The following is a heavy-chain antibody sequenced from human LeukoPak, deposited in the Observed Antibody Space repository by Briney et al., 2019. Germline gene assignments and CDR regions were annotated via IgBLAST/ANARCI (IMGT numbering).Heavy chain of an antibody. CDR3: ATGTTTMIRGVYYYYYGMDV. V-gene: IGHV1-18*01. D-gene: IGHD3-10*01. CDR2: ISGYNGNT. CDR1: GYTFTSYG. Sequence: ASVKVSCKAFGYTFTSYGISWVRQAPGQGLEWMGWISGYNGNTNYAQKVQGRITMTTDTSTSTAYMELRSLRSDDTAVYYCATGTTTMIRGVYYYYYGMDVWGQGTTVTVSS. J-gene: IGHJ6*02.